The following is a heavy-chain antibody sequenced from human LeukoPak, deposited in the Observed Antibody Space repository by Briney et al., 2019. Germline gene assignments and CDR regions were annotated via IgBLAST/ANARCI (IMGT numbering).Heavy chain of an antibody. V-gene: IGHV4-59*08. J-gene: IGHJ5*02. CDR1: GGSISSYY. D-gene: IGHD3-10*01. CDR3: ASLTPNYYGSGSSGA. Sequence: SETLSLTCTVSGGSISSYYWSWIRQPPGKGLEWIGYIYYSGSTNYKPSLKSRVTISVDTSKNQFSLKLSSVTAADTAVYYCASLTPNYYGSGSSGAWGQGTLVTVSS. CDR2: IYYSGST.